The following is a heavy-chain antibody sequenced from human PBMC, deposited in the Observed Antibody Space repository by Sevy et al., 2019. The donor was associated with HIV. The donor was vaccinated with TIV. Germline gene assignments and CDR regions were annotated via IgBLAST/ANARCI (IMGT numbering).Heavy chain of an antibody. CDR2: IFHSGRT. Sequence: SETLSLTCAVSGYSISSGYYWGWIRQPPGKGLEWIGSIFHSGRTYYNPSLKSRVTISVDTSKNQFSLKLSSVTAADTAVYYCAGAYSSSPPASMDVWGKGTTVTVSS. V-gene: IGHV4-38-2*01. J-gene: IGHJ6*04. CDR3: AGAYSSSPPASMDV. D-gene: IGHD6-13*01. CDR1: GYSISSGYY.